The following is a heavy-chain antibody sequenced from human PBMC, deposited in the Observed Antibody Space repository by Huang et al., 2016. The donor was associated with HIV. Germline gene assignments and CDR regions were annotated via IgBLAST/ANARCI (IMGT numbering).Heavy chain of an antibody. D-gene: IGHD4-17*01. J-gene: IGHJ4*02. Sequence: QVHLVQSGAEVKKPGASVKVSCKASGYTCTNYDINWVRQAPGRGLGWMGWMNPNTGNTGFAQSFQGRVTMTRKTSITTAYMELTSLTSEDTAVYYCARSAYGDLDYWGLGTLVIVSS. CDR3: ARSAYGDLDY. V-gene: IGHV1-8*02. CDR1: GYTCTNYD. CDR2: MNPNTGNT.